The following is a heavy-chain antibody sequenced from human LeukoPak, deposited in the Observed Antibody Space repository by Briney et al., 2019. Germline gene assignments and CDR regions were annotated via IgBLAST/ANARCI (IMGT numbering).Heavy chain of an antibody. CDR2: INSDGSRI. CDR3: ARAPQIGFSGFDKNY. Sequence: GGSLRLSCAASGFTLSDYWMHWVRQAPGKGLVWVSRINSDGSRIIYADSVKGRFTISRDNAKNTVYLQMISLRADETAVYFCARAPQIGFSGFDKNYCGQGTLVTVSS. J-gene: IGHJ4*02. CDR1: GFTLSDYW. D-gene: IGHD5-12*01. V-gene: IGHV3-74*01.